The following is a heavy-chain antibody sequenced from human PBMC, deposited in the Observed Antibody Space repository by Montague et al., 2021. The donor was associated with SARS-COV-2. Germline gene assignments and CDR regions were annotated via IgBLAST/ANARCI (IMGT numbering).Heavy chain of an antibody. J-gene: IGHJ4*02. Sequence: CAISGDSVWSNTAAWNWIRQSPSGGLEWLGRTNYRSKWTSDYATSVGGRISIDPDTSKNQFFLHLRSVTPEDTGVYYCVRDTGSAQAGFDAWGQGTLVTVSS. CDR1: GDSVWSNTAA. CDR2: TNYRSKWTS. CDR3: VRDTGSAQAGFDA. D-gene: IGHD4-17*01. V-gene: IGHV6-1*01.